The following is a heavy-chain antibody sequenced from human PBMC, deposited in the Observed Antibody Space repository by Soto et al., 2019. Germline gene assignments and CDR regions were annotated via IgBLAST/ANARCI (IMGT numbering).Heavy chain of an antibody. D-gene: IGHD3-22*01. CDR3: SRAMIGSYEPDAFNV. CDR1: GFSFSSYG. Sequence: GGSLRFFCAASGFSFSSYGIHWVRQALGKGLEWVAVISYDESTSFYADSVRGRFTISRDNSKTTLFLQMTSLRPEDTSEYYCSRAMIGSYEPDAFNVWGRMTMVTV. CDR2: ISYDESTS. V-gene: IGHV3-30*03. J-gene: IGHJ3*01.